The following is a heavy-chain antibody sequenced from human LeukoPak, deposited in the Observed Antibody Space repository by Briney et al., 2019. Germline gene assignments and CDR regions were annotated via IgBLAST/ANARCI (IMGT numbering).Heavy chain of an antibody. V-gene: IGHV3-11*04. CDR1: GFRFSDEY. Sequence: GGSLRLSCAASGFRFSDEYMSWIRQAPGQGLEWVSYISSSSSTIYYADSVKGRFTISRDNAKNSLYLQMNSLRDEDTAVYYCARVKIVATLPYFDYWGQGTLVTVSS. D-gene: IGHD5-12*01. CDR3: ARVKIVATLPYFDY. J-gene: IGHJ4*02. CDR2: ISSSSSTI.